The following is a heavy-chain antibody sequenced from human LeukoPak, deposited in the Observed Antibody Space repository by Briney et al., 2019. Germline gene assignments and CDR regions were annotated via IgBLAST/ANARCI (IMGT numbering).Heavy chain of an antibody. CDR1: GFTFSSYA. CDR3: AKGPAMVRGTFDP. V-gene: IGHV3-23*01. D-gene: IGHD3-10*01. CDR2: ISGSGGNT. J-gene: IGHJ5*02. Sequence: PGGSLRLSCATSGFTFSSYAMSWVRQAPGKGLEWVSSISGSGGNTYYADSVKGRFTISRDYPKNTLYLQMNSLRTEETAVYYCAKGPAMVRGTFDPWGQGTLVTVSS.